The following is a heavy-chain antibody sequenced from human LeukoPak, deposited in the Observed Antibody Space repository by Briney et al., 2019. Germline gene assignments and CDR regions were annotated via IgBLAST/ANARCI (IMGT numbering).Heavy chain of an antibody. J-gene: IGHJ6*03. CDR1: GGSISSGSYY. D-gene: IGHD6-6*01. CDR2: IYTSGST. V-gene: IGHV4-61*02. CDR3: ASSSSWSYYYYMDV. Sequence: SETLSLTCTVSGGSISSGSYYWSWIRQPAGKGLEWIGRIYTSGSTNYNPSLKSRVTISVDTSKNQFSLKLSSVTAADTAVYYCASSSSWSYYYYMDVWGKGTTVTVSS.